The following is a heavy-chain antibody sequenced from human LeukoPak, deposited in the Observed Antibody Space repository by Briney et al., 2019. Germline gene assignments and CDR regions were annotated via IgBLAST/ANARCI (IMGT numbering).Heavy chain of an antibody. D-gene: IGHD6-19*01. Sequence: PGKSLRLSCAASGFTFSTYTMHWVRQAPGKGLEWVALISYEGSKQNYADSVKGRFTISRDNSQNTLYLEMNSLRTEDTAVYYCARAPYTSGCYFAFDYWGQGTLVTVSS. CDR3: ARAPYTSGCYFAFDY. CDR2: ISYEGSKQ. V-gene: IGHV3-30-3*01. CDR1: GFTFSTYT. J-gene: IGHJ4*02.